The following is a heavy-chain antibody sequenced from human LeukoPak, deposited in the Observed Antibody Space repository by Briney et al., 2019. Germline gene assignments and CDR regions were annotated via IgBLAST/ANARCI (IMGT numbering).Heavy chain of an antibody. Sequence: SETLSLTCTVSGGSISSGGYYWSWIRQHPGKGLEWIGYIYYSGSTYYNPSLKSRVTISVDTSKNQFSLKLSSVTAADTAVYYCARRTGDFYNWFDPWGQGTLVTVSS. V-gene: IGHV4-31*03. J-gene: IGHJ5*02. CDR3: ARRTGDFYNWFDP. D-gene: IGHD7-27*01. CDR2: IYYSGST. CDR1: GGSISSGGYY.